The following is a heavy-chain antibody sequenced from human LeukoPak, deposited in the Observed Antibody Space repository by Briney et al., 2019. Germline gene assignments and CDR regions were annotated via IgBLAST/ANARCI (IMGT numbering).Heavy chain of an antibody. D-gene: IGHD5-18*01. J-gene: IGHJ4*02. V-gene: IGHV3-53*01. Sequence: GGSLRLSCAASGFTVSSNYMSWVRQAPGKGLEWVSVIYSGGSTYYADSVKGRFTISRDNSKNTLYLQMNSLRAEDTAVYYCARSRSGYSYRYPDWGQGTLVTVSS. CDR2: IYSGGST. CDR1: GFTVSSNY. CDR3: ARSRSGYSYRYPD.